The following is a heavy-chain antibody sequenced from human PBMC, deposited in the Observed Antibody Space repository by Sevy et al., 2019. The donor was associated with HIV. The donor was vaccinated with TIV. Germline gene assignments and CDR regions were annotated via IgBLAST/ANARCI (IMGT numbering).Heavy chain of an antibody. V-gene: IGHV3-9*01. CDR3: AKATDPDYYFWSGIDHYYYAMDV. Sequence: GGSLRLSCAASGFTFDDYAMHWVRQVPGKGLEWVSGISWNSNSIGYADSVKGRVTISRDNAKKSLYLQMNSLRTEDSALYYCAKATDPDYYFWSGIDHYYYAMDVWGQGTTVTVS. J-gene: IGHJ6*02. D-gene: IGHD3-3*01. CDR1: GFTFDDYA. CDR2: ISWNSNSI.